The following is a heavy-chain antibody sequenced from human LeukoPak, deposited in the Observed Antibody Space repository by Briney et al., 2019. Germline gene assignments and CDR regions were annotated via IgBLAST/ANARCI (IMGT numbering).Heavy chain of an antibody. CDR1: GFTFDDYV. D-gene: IGHD2-15*01. CDR3: AKNGPPYSYRYYFDY. CDR2: IRYDGSNK. Sequence: GGSLRLSCAASGFTFDDYVMHWVRQAPGKGLEWVAFIRYDGSNKYYADSVKGRFTISRDNSKNTLYLQMNSLRAEDTAVYYCAKNGPPYSYRYYFDYWGQGTLVTVSS. V-gene: IGHV3-30*02. J-gene: IGHJ4*02.